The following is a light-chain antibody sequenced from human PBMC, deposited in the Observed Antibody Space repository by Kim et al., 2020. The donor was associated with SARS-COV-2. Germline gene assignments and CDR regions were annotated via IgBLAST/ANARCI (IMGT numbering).Light chain of an antibody. CDR1: KLGEKY. Sequence: SYELTQPPSVSVFLGQTASITCSGEKLGEKYTCWYQQRTGQSPVLVIYQDDKRPSGIPDRFAGSNSGNTATLTISGTQAMDEADYYCQAWDSGVVFGGGTQLTVL. V-gene: IGLV3-1*01. CDR2: QDD. CDR3: QAWDSGVV. J-gene: IGLJ2*01.